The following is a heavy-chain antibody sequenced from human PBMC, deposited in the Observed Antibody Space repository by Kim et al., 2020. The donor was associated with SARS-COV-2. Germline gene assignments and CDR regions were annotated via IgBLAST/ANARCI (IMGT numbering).Heavy chain of an antibody. CDR3: ARLSPVVPAANYGMDV. CDR2: IYPGDSDT. CDR1: GYSFTSYW. J-gene: IGHJ6*02. Sequence: GESLKISCKGSGYSFTSYWIGWVRQMPGKGLEWMGIIYPGDSDTRYSPSFQGQVTISADKSISTAYLQWSSLKASDTAMYYCARLSPVVPAANYGMDVWGQGTTVTVSS. V-gene: IGHV5-51*01. D-gene: IGHD2-2*01.